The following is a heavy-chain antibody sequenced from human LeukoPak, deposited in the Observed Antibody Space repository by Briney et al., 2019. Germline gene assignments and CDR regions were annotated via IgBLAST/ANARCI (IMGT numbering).Heavy chain of an antibody. V-gene: IGHV4-4*07. CDR1: GGSISSYY. D-gene: IGHD6-6*01. CDR2: IYTSGST. Sequence: SETLSLTCTVSGGSISSYYWSWIWQPAGKGLEWIGRIYTSGSTNYNPSLKSRVTMSVDTSKNQFSLKLSSVTAADTAVYYCARSSSPEFYEWLYFDYWGQGTLVTVSS. J-gene: IGHJ4*02. CDR3: ARSSSPEFYEWLYFDY.